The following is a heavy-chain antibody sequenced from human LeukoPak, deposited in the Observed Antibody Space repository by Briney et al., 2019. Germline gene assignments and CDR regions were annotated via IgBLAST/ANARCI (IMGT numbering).Heavy chain of an antibody. V-gene: IGHV3-23*01. CDR1: GFTFSSYA. D-gene: IGHD2-15*01. Sequence: GGSLRLSCAASGFTFSSYAMSWVRQAPGKGLEWVSAISGSGGSTYYADSVKGRFTISRDNSKNTLYLQMNSLRAEDTAVYYCATSTSYCSGGSCYGYWGQGTLVTVSS. J-gene: IGHJ4*02. CDR2: ISGSGGST. CDR3: ATSTSYCSGGSCYGY.